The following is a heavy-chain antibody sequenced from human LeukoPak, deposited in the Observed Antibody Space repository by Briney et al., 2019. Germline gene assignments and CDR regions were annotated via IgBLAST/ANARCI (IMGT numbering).Heavy chain of an antibody. CDR3: ARGVWSDY. J-gene: IGHJ4*02. Sequence: ASVKVSCKASGYTFTSYGINWGRQAPGQGLEWMGWISVNNGDTNYAQNLQGRVTMTTDKSTSTAYMELRSLRSDDMAVYYCARGVWSDYWGQGTLVTVSS. V-gene: IGHV1-18*03. CDR2: ISVNNGDT. D-gene: IGHD2-8*01. CDR1: GYTFTSYG.